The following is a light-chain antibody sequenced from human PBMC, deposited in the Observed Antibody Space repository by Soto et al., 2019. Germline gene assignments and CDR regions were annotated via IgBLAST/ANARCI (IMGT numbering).Light chain of an antibody. CDR3: QQYGSSLWT. Sequence: EIVLTQSPGTLSLSPGERATLSCRASQSVSSSYLAWYQQKPGQAPRLLIYGASSRATGMPDRFSGSGSGTDFTLTISRLEPEDFAVYYCQQYGSSLWTFGHGTKVDIK. V-gene: IGKV3-20*01. J-gene: IGKJ1*01. CDR1: QSVSSSY. CDR2: GAS.